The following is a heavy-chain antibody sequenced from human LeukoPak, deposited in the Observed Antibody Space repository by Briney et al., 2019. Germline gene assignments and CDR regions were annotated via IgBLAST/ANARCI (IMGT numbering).Heavy chain of an antibody. CDR1: GYTFTSYG. Sequence: VASVKVPCKASGYTFTSYGISWVRQAPRQGLEWMGWISAYYGNTNYAQKLQGRVTMTTDTSTGTAYMELRSLRSDDTAVYYCARADDFWSGYPLDYWGQGTLVTVSS. J-gene: IGHJ4*02. CDR2: ISAYYGNT. D-gene: IGHD3-3*01. V-gene: IGHV1-18*01. CDR3: ARADDFWSGYPLDY.